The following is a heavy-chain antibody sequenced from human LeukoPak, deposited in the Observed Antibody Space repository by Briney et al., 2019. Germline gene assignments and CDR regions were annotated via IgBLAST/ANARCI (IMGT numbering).Heavy chain of an antibody. CDR2: INHNGNVN. CDR1: GFTFSSYW. J-gene: IGHJ6*02. V-gene: IGHV3-7*03. CDR3: ARGGGLDV. D-gene: IGHD3-16*01. Sequence: GGSLRLSCAASGFTFSSYWMNWARQAPGKGLEWVASINHNGNVNYYVDSGKGRFTISRDNAKNSLFLQMSNLRAEDTAVYFCARGGGLDVWGQGATVTVSS.